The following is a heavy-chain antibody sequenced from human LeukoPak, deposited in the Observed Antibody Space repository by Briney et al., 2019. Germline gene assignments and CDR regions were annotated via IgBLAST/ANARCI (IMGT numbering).Heavy chain of an antibody. D-gene: IGHD5-12*01. CDR2: IRGKPKKYTT. CDR1: GFAFSVSA. J-gene: IGHJ4*02. V-gene: IGHV3-73*01. CDR3: SRTGPDGAVDDFDS. Sequence: GGSLRLSCAASGFAFSVSAIHWVRQASGKGLEWVGLIRGKPKKYTTVYGESVKGRFTMSKDDSKNTAYLQMNSLKIEDTAVYYCSRTGPDGAVDDFDSWGQGTLVTVSS.